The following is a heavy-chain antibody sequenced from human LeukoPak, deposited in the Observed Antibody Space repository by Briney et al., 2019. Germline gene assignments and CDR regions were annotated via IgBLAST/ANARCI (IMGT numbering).Heavy chain of an antibody. D-gene: IGHD4-23*01. V-gene: IGHV3-66*01. CDR3: ARDLTTVITK. CDR1: GFTVGTNY. J-gene: IGHJ4*02. CDR2: IYSGGST. Sequence: GGSLRLSCLASGFTVGTNYINWVRQAPGKGLEWVSVIYSGGSTYYADSVKGRFTISRDNVKNTVYLQMNSLGDEDTAVYYCARDLTTVITKWGQGTLVTVSS.